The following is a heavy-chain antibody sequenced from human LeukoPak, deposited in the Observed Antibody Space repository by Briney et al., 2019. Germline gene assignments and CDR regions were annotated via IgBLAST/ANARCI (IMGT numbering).Heavy chain of an antibody. J-gene: IGHJ4*02. CDR1: GYTFTGYY. CDR3: ARERWARNADD. D-gene: IGHD1-1*01. V-gene: IGHV1-46*04. CDR2: INHSGGST. Sequence: ASLKVTCRASGYTFTGYYMHWVRQAPGQGLEWIGIINHSGGSTKYPQNMSGTTIMSRDTYASTVYMELSSLRAEDTAVYYCARERWARNADDWGKGTLVTVSS.